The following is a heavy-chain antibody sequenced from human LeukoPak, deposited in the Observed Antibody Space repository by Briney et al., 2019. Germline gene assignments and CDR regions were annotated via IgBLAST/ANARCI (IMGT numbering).Heavy chain of an antibody. CDR2: ISDTSNTM. Sequence: PGGSLRLSCAASGFTFRTHNMNWVRQAPGKGLEWVSYISDTSNTMYYADSVKGRFTISRDNADGSLFLQMNSLTDEDTAVYYCVRASVTVVDPFYFYYYMDVWGKGTTVTVSS. J-gene: IGHJ6*03. V-gene: IGHV3-48*02. D-gene: IGHD2-15*01. CDR3: VRASVTVVDPFYFYYYMDV. CDR1: GFTFRTHN.